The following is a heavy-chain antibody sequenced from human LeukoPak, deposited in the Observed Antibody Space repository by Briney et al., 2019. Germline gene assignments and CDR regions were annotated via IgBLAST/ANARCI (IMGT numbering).Heavy chain of an antibody. CDR1: GDSVSSNSAA. Sequence: SQTLSLTCAISGDSVSSNSAAWNWIRQSPSRGLEWLGRTYYRSKWYNDYAVSVKSRITINPDTSKNQFSLQLNSVTPEDTAVYYCARTKYCSSTSCYHYYYYYMDVWGKGTMVTVSS. D-gene: IGHD2-2*01. V-gene: IGHV6-1*01. CDR3: ARTKYCSSTSCYHYYYYYMDV. CDR2: TYYRSKWYN. J-gene: IGHJ6*03.